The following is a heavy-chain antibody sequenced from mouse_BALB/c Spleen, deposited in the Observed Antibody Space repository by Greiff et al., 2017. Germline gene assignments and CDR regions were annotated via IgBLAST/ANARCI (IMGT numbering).Heavy chain of an antibody. Sequence: EVKLVESGGGLVKPGGSLKLSCAASGFTFSSYTMSWVRQTPEKRLEWVATISSGGSYTYYPDSVKGRFTISRDNAKNTLYLQMSSLKSENTAIYYCTREDYGSSYWYFEVWGAGTTVTVSS. D-gene: IGHD1-1*01. V-gene: IGHV5-6-4*01. J-gene: IGHJ1*01. CDR3: TREDYGSSYWYFEV. CDR1: GFTFSSYT. CDR2: ISSGGSYT.